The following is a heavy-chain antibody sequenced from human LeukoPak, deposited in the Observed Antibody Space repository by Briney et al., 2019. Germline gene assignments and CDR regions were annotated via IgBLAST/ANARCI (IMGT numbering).Heavy chain of an antibody. D-gene: IGHD4-23*01. J-gene: IGHJ4*02. CDR1: GGSISSGGYY. Sequence: SETLSLTCTVSGGSISSGGYYWSWIRQHPGKGLEWIGYIYYSGSTYYNPSLKSRVTTSVDTSKNQFSLKLSSVTAADTAEYYCASVDLYGGNSDYWGQGTLVTVSS. CDR3: ASVDLYGGNSDY. V-gene: IGHV4-31*03. CDR2: IYYSGST.